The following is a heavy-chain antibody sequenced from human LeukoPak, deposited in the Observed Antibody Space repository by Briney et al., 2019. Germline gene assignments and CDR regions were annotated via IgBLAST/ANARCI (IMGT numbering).Heavy chain of an antibody. CDR3: ARSATFTPWFFDY. CDR1: GGSFTSGTYY. V-gene: IGHV4-39*07. D-gene: IGHD5-12*01. Sequence: SETLSLTCTVSGGSFTSGTYYWAWIRQPPGKGLEWIGNIYYSGTTYYNPPLKSRVTISVDTSKNQFSLKLSSVTAADTAVYYCARSATFTPWFFDYWGQGTLVTVSS. J-gene: IGHJ4*02. CDR2: IYYSGTT.